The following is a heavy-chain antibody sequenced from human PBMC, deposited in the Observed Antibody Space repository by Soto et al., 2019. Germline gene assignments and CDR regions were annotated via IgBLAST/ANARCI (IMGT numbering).Heavy chain of an antibody. CDR2: ISYDGSNK. V-gene: IGHV3-30*18. CDR3: AKSDSYFDY. J-gene: IGHJ4*02. Sequence: QVQLVESGGGVVQPGRSLRLSCAASGFTFSSYGMHWVRQAPGKGLEWVAVISYDGSNKYYADSVKGRFTISRDNSKNTLYLQMNRLRAEDTAVYYCAKSDSYFDYWGQGTLVTVSS. CDR1: GFTFSSYG.